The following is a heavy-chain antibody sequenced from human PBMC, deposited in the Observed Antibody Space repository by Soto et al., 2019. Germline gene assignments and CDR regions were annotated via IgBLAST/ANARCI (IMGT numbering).Heavy chain of an antibody. Sequence: SVTLSLTCSVSRSSLSSSNWWRRYPQPTGMGLEWSGNIYHTGTTNYNSSLKSRVTISVDKSKNQFSLKLTSATAADTAIYYWRRDQQVTFGMDVWGHGNKV. D-gene: IGHD2-21*02. J-gene: IGHJ6*02. CDR3: RRDQQVTFGMDV. CDR1: RSSLSSSNW. V-gene: IGHV4-4*02. CDR2: IYHTGTT.